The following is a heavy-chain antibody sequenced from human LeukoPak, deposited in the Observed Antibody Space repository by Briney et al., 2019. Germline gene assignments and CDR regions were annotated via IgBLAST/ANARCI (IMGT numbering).Heavy chain of an antibody. D-gene: IGHD3-22*01. CDR3: ARGGNGYNLDY. V-gene: IGHV4-31*03. CDR2: IYYSGST. J-gene: IGHJ4*02. Sequence: SETLSLTCTVSGGSISSGGYYWSWIRQHPGNGLEWIGYIYYSGSTYYNPSLKSRVTISVDTSKNQFSLKLSSVTAADTAVYYCARGGNGYNLDYWGQGTLVTVSS. CDR1: GGSISSGGYY.